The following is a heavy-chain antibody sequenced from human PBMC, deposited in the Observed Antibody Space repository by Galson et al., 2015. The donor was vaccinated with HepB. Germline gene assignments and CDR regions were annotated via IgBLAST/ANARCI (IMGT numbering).Heavy chain of an antibody. V-gene: IGHV3-49*04. CDR2: ISPRAFRETT. CDR1: GCDLGDYT. Sequence: SLRLSCAGSGCDLGDYTMGWVRQAPGKGLEWVGFISPRAFRETTEYAASVRGAFTISRDDSSRIVYLHMNRPQTMDTAVYYCTYVRSRHPPGYYYLEDWGQGTLVTVSS. CDR3: TYVRSRHPPGYYYLED. J-gene: IGHJ4*02. D-gene: IGHD1-26*01.